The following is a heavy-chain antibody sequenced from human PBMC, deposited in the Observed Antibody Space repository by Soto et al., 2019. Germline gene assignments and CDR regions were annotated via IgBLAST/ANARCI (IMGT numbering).Heavy chain of an antibody. CDR2: INHSGST. CDR1: GGSFSGYY. V-gene: IGHV4-34*01. Sequence: SETLSLTCAVYGGSFSGYYWSWIRQPPGKGLEWIGEINHSGSTNYNPSLKSRVTISVDTSKNQFSLKLSSVTAADTAVYYCARTRYDFWSGYPYYFDYWGQGTLVTSPQ. CDR3: ARTRYDFWSGYPYYFDY. J-gene: IGHJ4*02. D-gene: IGHD3-3*01.